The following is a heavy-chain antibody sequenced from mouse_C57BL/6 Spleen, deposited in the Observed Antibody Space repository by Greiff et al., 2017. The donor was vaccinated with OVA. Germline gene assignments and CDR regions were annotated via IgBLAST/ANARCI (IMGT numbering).Heavy chain of an antibody. CDR3: APYDYGGREAMDY. Sequence: VQLQQSGAELARPGASVKMSCKASGYTFTSYTMHWVKQRPGQGLEWIGYIYPSSGYTKYNQKSKDKATLTADKSSSTAYMQLISLTSEDSAVYYCAPYDYGGREAMDYWGQGTSVTVSS. V-gene: IGHV1-4*01. CDR2: IYPSSGYT. CDR1: GYTFTSYT. J-gene: IGHJ4*01. D-gene: IGHD1-1*01.